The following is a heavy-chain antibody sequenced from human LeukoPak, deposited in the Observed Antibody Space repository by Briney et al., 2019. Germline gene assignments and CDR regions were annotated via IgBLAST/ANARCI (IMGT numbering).Heavy chain of an antibody. J-gene: IGHJ4*02. CDR2: INPNSGGT. V-gene: IGHV1-2*02. D-gene: IGHD6-19*01. CDR3: ARRDASGWYYFDY. CDR1: GYTFTDNY. Sequence: GASVKVSCKASGYTFTDNYIYWVRQAPGQGLEWMGWINPNSGGTKYAQKFEGRVTVTRDTSISTAYMELSSLTSDDTAVYYCARRDASGWYYFDYWGQGTLVTVSS.